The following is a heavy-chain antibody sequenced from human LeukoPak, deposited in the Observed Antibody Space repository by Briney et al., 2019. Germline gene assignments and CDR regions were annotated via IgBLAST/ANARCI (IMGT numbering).Heavy chain of an antibody. D-gene: IGHD6-13*01. V-gene: IGHV3-21*01. CDR3: ARDTNPYSRATAFDY. J-gene: IGHJ4*02. Sequence: GGSLRLSCAASGFTFSSYSMNWVRQAPGKGLEGHSSISSSSSYIYYADSVKGRINISRNNTKNSLYKQNNLLRAEDTAVYYCARDTNPYSRATAFDYWGQGTLVTVSS. CDR1: GFTFSSYS. CDR2: ISSSSSYI.